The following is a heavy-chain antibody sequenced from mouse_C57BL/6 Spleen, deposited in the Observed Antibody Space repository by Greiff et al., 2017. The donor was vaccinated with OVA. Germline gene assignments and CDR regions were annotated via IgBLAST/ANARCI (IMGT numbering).Heavy chain of an antibody. V-gene: IGHV1-20*01. J-gene: IGHJ2*01. CDR2: INPYNGDT. D-gene: IGHD2-4*01. CDR3: ARWDYDGGY. CDR1: GYSFTGYF. Sequence: EVKLMESGPELVKPGDSVKISCKASGYSFTGYFMNWVMQSHGKSLEWIGRINPYNGDTFYNQKFKGKATLTVDKSSSTAHMELRSLTSEDSAVYYCARWDYDGGYWGQGTTLTVSS.